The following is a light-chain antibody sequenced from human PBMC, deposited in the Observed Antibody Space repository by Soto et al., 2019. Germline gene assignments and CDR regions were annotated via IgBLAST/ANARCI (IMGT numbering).Light chain of an antibody. V-gene: IGLV2-14*01. CDR3: SSYAHGSNYV. CDR1: SSDVGFYNY. CDR2: EVD. Sequence: QSVLTQPASVSGSPGQSITISCTGTSSDVGFYNYVSWYQQQHPGKAPKLMIYEVDNRPSGVSIRFSGSKSGNTASLTISGLLAEDEADYYCSSYAHGSNYVFGTGTKVTVL. J-gene: IGLJ1*01.